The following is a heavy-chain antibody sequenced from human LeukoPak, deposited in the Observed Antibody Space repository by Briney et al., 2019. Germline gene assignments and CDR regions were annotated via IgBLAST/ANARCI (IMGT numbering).Heavy chain of an antibody. J-gene: IGHJ5*02. CDR1: GFTFSNYW. D-gene: IGHD2-21*02. CDR3: ARDQLSYCDGDCP. CDR2: INGDGSDT. Sequence: GGSRRLSCAASGFTFSNYWMHWVRQVPGKGPEWVSHINGDGSDTGYADSVKGRFTISRDNRKNTVYLQMNSLRAEDTAVYYCARDQLSYCDGDCPWGQGTLVTVSS. V-gene: IGHV3-74*01.